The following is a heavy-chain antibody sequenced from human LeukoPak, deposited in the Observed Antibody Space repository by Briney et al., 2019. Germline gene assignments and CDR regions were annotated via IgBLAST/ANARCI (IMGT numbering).Heavy chain of an antibody. J-gene: IGHJ4*02. D-gene: IGHD1-26*01. CDR1: GFTFSSYA. CDR2: IFYTGST. CDR3: ARDSSEGATSD. V-gene: IGHV4-59*01. Sequence: GSLRLSCAASGFTFSSYAMSWIRQPPGKGLEWIGNIFYTGSTYYNPSLKSRVTISVDTSKNQFSLKLSSVTAADTAVYYCARDSSEGATSDWGQGTLVTVSS.